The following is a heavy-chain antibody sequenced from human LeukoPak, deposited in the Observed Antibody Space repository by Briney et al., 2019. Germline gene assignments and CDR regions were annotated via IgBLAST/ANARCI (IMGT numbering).Heavy chain of an antibody. J-gene: IGHJ6*02. CDR1: VFSFSSYR. CDR2: ISSSSSSI. Sequence: GGSLRLSCAASVFSFSSYRMNWVRQAPGKGLEWVSSISSSSSSIYYADSVKGRFTISRDNAKNSLYLQMNSLRAEDTAVYYCARGGYYYKAMDVWGQGTTVTVSS. V-gene: IGHV3-21*01. CDR3: ARGGYYYKAMDV. D-gene: IGHD3-22*01.